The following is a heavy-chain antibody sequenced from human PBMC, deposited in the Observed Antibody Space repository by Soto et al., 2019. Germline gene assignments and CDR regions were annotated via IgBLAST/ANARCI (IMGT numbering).Heavy chain of an antibody. CDR1: GGSFSGYY. J-gene: IGHJ6*02. CDR2: INHSGST. V-gene: IGHV4-34*01. D-gene: IGHD1-1*01. Sequence: QVQLQQWGAGLLKPSETLSLTCAVYGGSFSGYYWSWIRQPPGKGLEWIGEINHSGSTNYNPSLKSRVTISVDTSKNQCSLKLSSVTAADTAVYYCARMDVGTPYGMDVWGQGTTVTVSS. CDR3: ARMDVGTPYGMDV.